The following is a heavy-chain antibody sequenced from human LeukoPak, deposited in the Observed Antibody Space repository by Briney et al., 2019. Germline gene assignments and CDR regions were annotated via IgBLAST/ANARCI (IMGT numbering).Heavy chain of an antibody. Sequence: PGGSLRLSCAASGFTFSSYAMTWVRQAPGKGLEWVSAISGGGANTYYAASVKGRFTISRDNAKNTLYLQMNSLRAEDTAVYYCARDGPFDYWGQGTLVTVSS. CDR1: GFTFSSYA. D-gene: IGHD2/OR15-2a*01. CDR2: ISGGGANT. J-gene: IGHJ4*02. CDR3: ARDGPFDY. V-gene: IGHV3-23*01.